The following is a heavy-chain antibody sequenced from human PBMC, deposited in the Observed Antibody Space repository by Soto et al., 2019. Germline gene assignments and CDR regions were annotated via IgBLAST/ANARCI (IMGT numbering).Heavy chain of an antibody. CDR1: GYTFTSYG. J-gene: IGHJ6*02. CDR3: ARDPMRVVRGMSYYYGMDV. CDR2: ISAYNGNT. Sequence: ASVKVSCKASGYTFTSYGISWVRQAPGQGLEWMGWISAYNGNTNYAQKLQGRVTMTTDTSTSTAYMELRSLRSDDTAVYYCARDPMRVVRGMSYYYGMDVWGQGTTVTVSS. D-gene: IGHD3-10*01. V-gene: IGHV1-18*01.